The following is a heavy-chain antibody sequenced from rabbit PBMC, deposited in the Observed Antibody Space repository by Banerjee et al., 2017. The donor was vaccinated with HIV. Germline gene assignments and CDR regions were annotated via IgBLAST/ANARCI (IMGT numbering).Heavy chain of an antibody. Sequence: QSLEESGGDLVKPGASLTLTCTASGFSLSSGYDMCWVRQAPGKGLEWIGCIYTGSGHTYYASWAKGRFAISKTSSTTVTLQMTSLTAADTATYFCARGGYDIGDLWGPGTLVTVS. D-gene: IGHD1-1*01. CDR2: IYTGSGHT. CDR3: ARGGYDIGDL. CDR1: GFSLSSGYD. J-gene: IGHJ4*01. V-gene: IGHV1S40*01.